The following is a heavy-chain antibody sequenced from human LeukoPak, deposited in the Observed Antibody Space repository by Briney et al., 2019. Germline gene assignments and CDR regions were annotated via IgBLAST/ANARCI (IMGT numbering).Heavy chain of an antibody. J-gene: IGHJ4*02. CDR3: ARGRWRTYYYDSSGSHYFDY. D-gene: IGHD3-22*01. CDR2: ISSSSSYI. CDR1: GFTFSSYS. Sequence: GGSLRLSCAASGFTFSSYSMNWVRQAPGKGLEWVSSISSSSSYIYYADSVKGRFTISRDNAKNSLYLQMNSLRAEDTAVYYCARGRWRTYYYDSSGSHYFDYWGQGTLVTVSS. V-gene: IGHV3-21*01.